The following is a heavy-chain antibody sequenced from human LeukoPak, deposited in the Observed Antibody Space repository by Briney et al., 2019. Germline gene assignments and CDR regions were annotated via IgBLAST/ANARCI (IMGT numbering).Heavy chain of an antibody. Sequence: SETLSLTCTVSGGSISSGGYYWSWIRQHPGKGLEWIGYIYYSGSTYYNPSLKSRVTISVDTSKNQFFLKLSSVTAADTAVYYCARELEYYYDGSGYYHGFLVPNYWYFDLWGRGTLVTVSS. D-gene: IGHD3-22*01. V-gene: IGHV4-31*03. CDR1: GGSISSGGYY. CDR3: ARELEYYYDGSGYYHGFLVPNYWYFDL. J-gene: IGHJ2*01. CDR2: IYYSGST.